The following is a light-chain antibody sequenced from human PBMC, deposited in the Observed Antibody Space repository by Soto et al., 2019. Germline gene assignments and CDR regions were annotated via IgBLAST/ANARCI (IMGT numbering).Light chain of an antibody. V-gene: IGKV1-39*01. Sequence: DIQMTQSPSSLSVSVGVRVTITCRASQSISSYLNWYQQKPGKAPKLLIYAASSLQSGVPSRFSGSGSRTDFTLTISSLQPEDFATYYCQQSYSTPYTFGQGTKVDIK. J-gene: IGKJ2*01. CDR1: QSISSY. CDR2: AAS. CDR3: QQSYSTPYT.